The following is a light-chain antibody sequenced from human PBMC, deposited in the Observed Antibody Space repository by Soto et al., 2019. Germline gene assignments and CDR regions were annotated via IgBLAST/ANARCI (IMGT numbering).Light chain of an antibody. CDR1: QSISSY. J-gene: IGKJ3*01. CDR2: AAS. CDR3: PQSYSTAT. Sequence: DIQMTQSPSSLSASVGDRVTITCRASQSISSYLNWYQQKPGKAPKLLIYAASSLQSGVPSRFSGSESRTDFTLTISSLQPEDFATYYCPQSYSTATVCPRTKVDIK. V-gene: IGKV1-39*01.